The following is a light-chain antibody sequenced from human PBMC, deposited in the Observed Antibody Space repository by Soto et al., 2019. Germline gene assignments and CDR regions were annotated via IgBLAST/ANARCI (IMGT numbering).Light chain of an antibody. J-gene: IGLJ1*01. Sequence: QSALTQPPSASGSPGQSVTISCTGTSSDVGGYNYVSWYQHHPGKAPKLIIYEVDERPSGVPDRFSGSKSGNTASLTASGLQAEDEADYYCSSYAGSNKSVFGTGTKVTVL. V-gene: IGLV2-8*01. CDR2: EVD. CDR3: SSYAGSNKSV. CDR1: SSDVGGYNY.